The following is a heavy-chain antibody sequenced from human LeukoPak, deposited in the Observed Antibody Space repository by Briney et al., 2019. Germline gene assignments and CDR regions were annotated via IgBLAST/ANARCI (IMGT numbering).Heavy chain of an antibody. V-gene: IGHV4-34*01. D-gene: IGHD2/OR15-2a*01. CDR3: AKETTFRLIDY. CDR1: GGSFSGYY. J-gene: IGHJ4*02. Sequence: KASETLSLTCAVYGGSFSGYYWSWIRQPPGKGLEWIGEINHSGSTNYNPPLKSRVTISVDTSKNQFSLKLSSVTAADTAVYYCAKETTFRLIDYWGQGTLVTVSS. CDR2: INHSGST.